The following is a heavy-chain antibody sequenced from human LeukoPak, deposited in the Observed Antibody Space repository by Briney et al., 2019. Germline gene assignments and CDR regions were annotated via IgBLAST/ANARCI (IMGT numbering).Heavy chain of an antibody. J-gene: IGHJ4*02. Sequence: SETLSLTCTVSGGSISSSSYYWGWIRQPPGKGLEWIGSIYYSGSTYYNPSLKSRVTISVDTSKNQFSLKLSSVTAADTAVYYCASIIYYFGYWGQGTLVTVSS. CDR3: ASIIYYFGY. D-gene: IGHD1-14*01. CDR1: GGSISSSSYY. V-gene: IGHV4-39*01. CDR2: IYYSGST.